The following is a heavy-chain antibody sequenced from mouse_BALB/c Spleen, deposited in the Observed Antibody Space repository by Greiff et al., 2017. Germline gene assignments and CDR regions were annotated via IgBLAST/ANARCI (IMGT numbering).Heavy chain of an antibody. D-gene: IGHD2-14*01. CDR1: GFTFSSYG. CDR3: ARKTIGTTSFDY. Sequence: EVKLMESGGDLVKPGGSLKLSCAASGFTFSSYGMSWVRQTPDKRLEWVATISSGGSYTYYPDSVKGRFTISRDNAKNTLYLQMSSLKSEDTAMYYCARKTIGTTSFDYWGQGTTLTVSS. V-gene: IGHV5-6*01. J-gene: IGHJ2*01. CDR2: ISSGGSYT.